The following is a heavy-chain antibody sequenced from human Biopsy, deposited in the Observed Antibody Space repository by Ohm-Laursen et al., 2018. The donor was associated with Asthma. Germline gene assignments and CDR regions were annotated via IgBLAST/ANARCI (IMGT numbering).Heavy chain of an antibody. J-gene: IGHJ6*02. CDR3: ASYEVVTSILPLDV. CDR1: GFTFSTYG. V-gene: IGHV3-30*03. D-gene: IGHD2-21*02. Sequence: SLRLSCSASGFTFSTYGMHWVRQAPGKGLEWVAVISYDGSNKYYGDSVQGRFTISRDNSKNTLYLQMNSLRAEDTAVYYCASYEVVTSILPLDVWGQGTTVTVSS. CDR2: ISYDGSNK.